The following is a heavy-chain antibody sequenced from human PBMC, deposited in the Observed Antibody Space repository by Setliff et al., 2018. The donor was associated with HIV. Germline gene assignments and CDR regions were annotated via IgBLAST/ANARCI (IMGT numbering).Heavy chain of an antibody. CDR3: SNWNTTVDADS. J-gene: IGHJ4*02. CDR2: ITPSGDT. D-gene: IGHD1-1*01. Sequence: LRLSCAASGFTFSNAWMSWVRQAPGKGLEWIGEITPSGDTNYIPSLKSRVTMSLDTSKNQFSLNLNSVTAADTAVYYCSNWNTTVDADSWGQGTLVTVSS. V-gene: IGHV4-34*08. CDR1: GFTFSNAW.